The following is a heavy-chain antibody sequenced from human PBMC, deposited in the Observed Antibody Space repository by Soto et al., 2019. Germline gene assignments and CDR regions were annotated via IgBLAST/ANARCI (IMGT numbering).Heavy chain of an antibody. CDR2: LNHSGST. V-gene: IGHV4-34*01. CDR3: ADAGYELGASGAFDI. Sequence: QVQLQQWGAGLLKPSETLSLTCAVYGGSFSGYYWSWIRQPPGKGLEWIGELNHSGSTNYNPSLKSRVTISVDTSMHQISLKLSSVTAADTAVYYCADAGYELGASGAFDIWGQGTTVTVSS. D-gene: IGHD3-16*01. CDR1: GGSFSGYY. J-gene: IGHJ3*02.